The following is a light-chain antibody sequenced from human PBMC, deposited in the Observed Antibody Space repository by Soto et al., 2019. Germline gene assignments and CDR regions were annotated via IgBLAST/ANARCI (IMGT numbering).Light chain of an antibody. Sequence: QSVLTQPPSASGSPGQSVTISCTGTSSDVGAYNYVSWYQQHPGKAPKLMIYEVSKRPSGVPDRFSGSKSGNTASLTVSGPQAEDEADYYCSSYAGRNIVVFGGGTKLTVL. CDR1: SSDVGAYNY. CDR3: SSYAGRNIVV. CDR2: EVS. V-gene: IGLV2-8*01. J-gene: IGLJ2*01.